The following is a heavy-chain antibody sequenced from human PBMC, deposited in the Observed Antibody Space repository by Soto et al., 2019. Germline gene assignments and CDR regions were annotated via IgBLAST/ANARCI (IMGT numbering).Heavy chain of an antibody. V-gene: IGHV6-1*01. Sequence: SQTLSLTGASSGDSVSRNGVGWHWIRQSPSRGLEWLGRTYYGSRWNNDYAVSVKSRININPDTSKNQFSLQLNSVTPEDTAVYYCARGYNYAYEYWGQGTLVTVSS. J-gene: IGHJ4*02. CDR1: GDSVSRNGVG. CDR2: TYYGSRWNN. D-gene: IGHD3-16*01. CDR3: ARGYNYAYEY.